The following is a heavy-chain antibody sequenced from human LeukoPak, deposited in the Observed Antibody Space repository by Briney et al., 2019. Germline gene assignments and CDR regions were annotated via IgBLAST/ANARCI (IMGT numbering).Heavy chain of an antibody. CDR2: FDPEDGET. D-gene: IGHD4-17*01. Sequence: ASVKVSCKVSGYTLTELSMHWVRQAPGKGLEWMGGFDPEDGETIYAQKFQGRVTMTEDTSTDTAYMGLSSLRSEDTAVYYCATATPTVTTYRDAFDIWGQGTMVTVSS. CDR3: ATATPTVTTYRDAFDI. CDR1: GYTLTELS. J-gene: IGHJ3*02. V-gene: IGHV1-24*01.